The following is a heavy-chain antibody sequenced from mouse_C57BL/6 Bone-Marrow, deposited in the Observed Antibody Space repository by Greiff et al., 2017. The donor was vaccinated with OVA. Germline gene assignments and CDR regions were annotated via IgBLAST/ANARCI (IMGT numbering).Heavy chain of an antibody. CDR2: IRSRSNNYET. CDR1: GFSFNTYA. CDR3: VRQGDWYFDV. V-gene: IGHV10-1*01. Sequence: EVMLVESGGGLVQPKGSLTLSCAASGFSFNTYAMNWVRQAPGKGLEWVARIRSRSNNYETYYADSVKDRFTISRDDSESMLYLQMNNLKTEAPAMYYCVRQGDWYFDVWGTGTTVTVSS. J-gene: IGHJ1*03.